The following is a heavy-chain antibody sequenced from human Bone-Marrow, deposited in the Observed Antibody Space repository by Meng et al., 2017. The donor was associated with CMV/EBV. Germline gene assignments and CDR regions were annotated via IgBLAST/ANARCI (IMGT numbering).Heavy chain of an antibody. Sequence: SETLSLTCTVSGGSVSSGTYYWSWIRQPPGKGLEWIGYLYYSGSTNYNPSLKSRVTISVDTSKNQFSLKLSSVTAADTAVYYCARVKGDFGDYLPADYWGQGTLVTVSS. CDR3: ARVKGDFGDYLPADY. J-gene: IGHJ4*02. CDR1: GGSVSSGTYY. CDR2: LYYSGST. V-gene: IGHV4-61*01. D-gene: IGHD4-17*01.